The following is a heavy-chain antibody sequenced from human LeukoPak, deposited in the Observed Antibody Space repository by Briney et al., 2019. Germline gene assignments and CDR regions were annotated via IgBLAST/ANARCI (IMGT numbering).Heavy chain of an antibody. CDR1: GGSISSYY. J-gene: IGHJ4*02. D-gene: IGHD3-3*01. Sequence: SETLSLTCTVSGGSISSYYWSWIRQPPGKGLEWIGYIYYSGSTNYNPSLKSRVTISVDTSKNQFSLKLSSVTAADTAVYYCARGKVYDFWSGYYPYFDYWGQGTLVTVSS. V-gene: IGHV4-59*12. CDR3: ARGKVYDFWSGYYPYFDY. CDR2: IYYSGST.